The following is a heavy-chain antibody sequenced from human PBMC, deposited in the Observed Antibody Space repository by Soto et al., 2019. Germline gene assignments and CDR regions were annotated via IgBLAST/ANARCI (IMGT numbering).Heavy chain of an antibody. D-gene: IGHD3-16*01. V-gene: IGHV3-9*01. CDR1: GFTFDDYA. J-gene: IGHJ2*01. CDR2: ISWNSGSI. CDR3: AKGRGGNYWYFDL. Sequence: EVQLVESGGGLVQPGRSLRLSCAASGFTFDDYAMHWVRQAPGKGLEWVSGISWNSGSIGYADSVKGRFTISRDNAKNSLYLQMNSLRAEDTALYYCAKGRGGNYWYFDLWGRGTLVTVSS.